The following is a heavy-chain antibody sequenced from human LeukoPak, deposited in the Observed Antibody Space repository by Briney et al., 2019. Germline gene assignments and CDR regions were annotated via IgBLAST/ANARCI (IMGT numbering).Heavy chain of an antibody. CDR1: GFTFDDYA. CDR2: ISWNSGSI. J-gene: IGHJ6*02. V-gene: IGHV3-9*01. Sequence: PGGSLRLSCAASGFTFDDYAMHWVRQAPGKGLEWVSGISWNSGSIGYADSVKGRFTISRDNAKNSLYLQMNSLRAEDTALYYCAKDNRDYYYYGMDVWGQGTTVTVSS. CDR3: AKDNRDYYYYGMDV.